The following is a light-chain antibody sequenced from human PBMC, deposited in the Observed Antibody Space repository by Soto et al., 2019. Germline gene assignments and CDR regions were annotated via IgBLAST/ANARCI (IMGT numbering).Light chain of an antibody. V-gene: IGKV2-28*01. Sequence: DIVMTQSPLSLSVTPGEPASISCRFSQSLLHSNGYNYLDWYLQKPGQSPQLLIYFVSNRASGVPDRFSGSGSGTDFTLKISRVEPEDVGVYYCMQALQTRTLGQATKVDI. CDR1: QSLLHSNGYNY. J-gene: IGKJ1*01. CDR2: FVS. CDR3: MQALQTRT.